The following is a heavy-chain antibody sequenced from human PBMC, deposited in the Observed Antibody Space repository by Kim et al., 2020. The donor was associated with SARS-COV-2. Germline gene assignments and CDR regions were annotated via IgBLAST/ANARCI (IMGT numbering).Heavy chain of an antibody. Sequence: SETLSLTCTVSGGSISSSSYYWGWIRQPPGKGLEWIGSIYYSGSTYYNPSLKSRVTISVDTSKNQFSLKLSSVTAADTAVYYCASLAYCSGGSCYSFYYYYGMDVWGQGTTVTVSS. J-gene: IGHJ6*02. V-gene: IGHV4-39*01. CDR1: GGSISSSSYY. CDR3: ASLAYCSGGSCYSFYYYYGMDV. D-gene: IGHD2-15*01. CDR2: IYYSGST.